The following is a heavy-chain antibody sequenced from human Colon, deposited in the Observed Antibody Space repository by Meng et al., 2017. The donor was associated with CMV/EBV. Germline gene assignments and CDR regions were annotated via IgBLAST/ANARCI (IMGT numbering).Heavy chain of an antibody. D-gene: IGHD3-22*01. V-gene: IGHV1-2*04. CDR3: ARTRTYYDSSGAFDY. CDR2: INPNSGVT. CDR1: AYTFTGYY. Sequence: SAYTFTGYYLHWVRQAHGQGLEWMGWINPNSGVTNYAQKFQGWVTMTRDTSISTAYMELSRLRSDDTAVYYCARTRTYYDSSGAFDYWGQGTLVTVSS. J-gene: IGHJ4*02.